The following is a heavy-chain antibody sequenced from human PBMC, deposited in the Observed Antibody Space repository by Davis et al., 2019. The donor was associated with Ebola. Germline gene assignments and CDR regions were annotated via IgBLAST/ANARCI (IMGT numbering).Heavy chain of an antibody. Sequence: ASVKVSCKASGYTFTSYYMHWVRQAPGQGLEWMGWINPNSGGTNYAQKFQGRVTMTRDTSISTAYMELSRLRSDDTAVYYCARSSYGDYFWNWFDPWGQGTLVTVSS. V-gene: IGHV1-2*02. J-gene: IGHJ5*02. CDR3: ARSSYGDYFWNWFDP. D-gene: IGHD4-17*01. CDR1: GYTFTSYY. CDR2: INPNSGGT.